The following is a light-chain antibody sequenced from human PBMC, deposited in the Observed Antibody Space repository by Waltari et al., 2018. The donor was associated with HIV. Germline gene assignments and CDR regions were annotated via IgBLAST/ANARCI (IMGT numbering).Light chain of an antibody. V-gene: IGKV4-1*01. CDR3: QQYFTVRPT. CDR2: WAS. CDR1: RTVLDSSDNRNY. Sequence: IVMTQSPESLDLFLVSMAAITSRTSRTVLDSSDNRNYVTWYQQKPGQSPNVLIYWASTRQSGVPDRFSASGSGTNFSLTISSLQAADVAVYYCQQYFTVRPTFGGGTKVEIK. J-gene: IGKJ4*01.